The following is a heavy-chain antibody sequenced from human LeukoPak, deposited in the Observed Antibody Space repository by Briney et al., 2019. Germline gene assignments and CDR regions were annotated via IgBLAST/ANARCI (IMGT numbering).Heavy chain of an antibody. CDR3: ARRHYGSGNIDS. V-gene: IGHV4-39*01. D-gene: IGHD3-10*01. Sequence: SETLSLTCSVSSDSISSSSYLWVWVRQPPGKGLEWIGDIYSNGHISYNPSLKSRAAISVDTSKNQFSLNLSSVTAADTAVYYCARRHYGSGNIDSWGQGTLVTVSS. J-gene: IGHJ4*02. CDR1: SDSISSSSYL. CDR2: IYSNGHI.